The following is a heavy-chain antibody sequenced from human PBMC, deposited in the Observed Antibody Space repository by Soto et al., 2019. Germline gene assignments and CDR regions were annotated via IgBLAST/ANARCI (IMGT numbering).Heavy chain of an antibody. CDR2: INPNSGGT. J-gene: IGHJ6*02. V-gene: IGHV1-2*02. Sequence: SVKFNCKASGYTFTGYYMHWVRQAPGQGLEWMGWINPNSGGTNYAQKFQGRVTMTRDTSISTAYMELSRLRSDDTAVYYCARGDRLLLNYYYGMDVWGQGTTVTVSS. CDR3: ARGDRLLLNYYYGMDV. D-gene: IGHD2-21*02. CDR1: GYTFTGYY.